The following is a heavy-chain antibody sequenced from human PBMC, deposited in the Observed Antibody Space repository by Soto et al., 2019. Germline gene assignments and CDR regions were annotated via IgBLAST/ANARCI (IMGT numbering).Heavy chain of an antibody. CDR3: VREGGSSYGFDDFDI. CDR1: GFSFRNYT. D-gene: IGHD5-18*01. J-gene: IGHJ3*02. CDR2: ISAIGGSQ. V-gene: IGHV3-23*01. Sequence: GGSLRLSCGASGFSFRNYTLSWVRQSQHKGLEWGSGISAIGGSQYYGDSVKGRFTISRDNSKTTLYLQMTSRGAGDTAIYYCVREGGSSYGFDDFDIWGQGTRVTVSS.